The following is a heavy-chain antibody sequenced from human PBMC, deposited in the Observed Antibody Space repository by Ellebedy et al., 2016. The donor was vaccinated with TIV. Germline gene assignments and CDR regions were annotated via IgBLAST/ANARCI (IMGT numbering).Heavy chain of an antibody. D-gene: IGHD6-19*01. CDR1: GGSIRSYY. V-gene: IGHV4-59*01. CDR2: IYYSGST. CDR3: ASTIAVAGTPQPFDY. J-gene: IGHJ4*02. Sequence: MPSETLSLTCTVPGGSIRSYYWSWIRQPPGKGLEWIGYIYYSGSTNYNPSLKRRVTISVDTSKNQFPLKLSSVTAADTAVYYCASTIAVAGTPQPFDYWGQGTLVTVSS.